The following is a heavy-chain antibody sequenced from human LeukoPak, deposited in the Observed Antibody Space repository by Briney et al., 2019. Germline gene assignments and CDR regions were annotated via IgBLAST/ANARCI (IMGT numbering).Heavy chain of an antibody. J-gene: IGHJ3*02. D-gene: IGHD3-22*01. CDR1: GGSISSGSYY. Sequence: SQTLSLTCTVSGGSISSGSYYWSWIRQPAGKGLEWIGRIYTSGSTNYNPSLKSRVTISVDTSKNQFSLRLSSVTAADTAVYYCAREGYYDSSASGAFDIWGQGTMVTVSS. CDR3: AREGYYDSSASGAFDI. V-gene: IGHV4-61*02. CDR2: IYTSGST.